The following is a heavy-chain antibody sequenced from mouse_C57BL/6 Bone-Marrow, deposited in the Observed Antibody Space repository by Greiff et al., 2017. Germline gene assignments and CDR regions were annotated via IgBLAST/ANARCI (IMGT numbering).Heavy chain of an antibody. J-gene: IGHJ1*03. CDR2: ISGGGGNT. D-gene: IGHD1-1*01. CDR1: GFTFSSYT. Sequence: VASGGGLVKPGGSLKLSCAASGFTFSSYTMSWVRQTPEKRLQWVAAISGGGGNTYYPDSVKGRFTTSRDNDKNILYLQRSSLGSEDTALYYCSRQVTTVLATKYFDVWGTGTTATASS. CDR3: SRQVTTVLATKYFDV. V-gene: IGHV5-9*01.